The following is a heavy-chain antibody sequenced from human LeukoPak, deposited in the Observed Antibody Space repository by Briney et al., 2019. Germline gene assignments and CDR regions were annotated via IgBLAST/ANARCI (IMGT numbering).Heavy chain of an antibody. V-gene: IGHV4-31*03. Sequence: SETLFLTCTVSGGSISSGGYYWSWIRQHPGKGLEWIGYIYYSGSTYYNPSLKSRVTISVDTSKNQFSLKLSSVTAADTAVYYCARGLQRWLQLYYFDYWGQGTLVTVSS. J-gene: IGHJ4*02. CDR2: IYYSGST. CDR1: GGSISSGGYY. D-gene: IGHD5-24*01. CDR3: ARGLQRWLQLYYFDY.